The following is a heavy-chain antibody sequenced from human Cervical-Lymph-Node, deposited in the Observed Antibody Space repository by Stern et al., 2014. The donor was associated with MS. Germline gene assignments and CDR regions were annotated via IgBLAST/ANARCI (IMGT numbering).Heavy chain of an antibody. CDR3: ARDGHYATTYFDH. D-gene: IGHD2-8*01. Sequence: VQLVESGPEVKKPGASVKVSCKASGYTFSNFGISWVRQAPGQGLEWMGWIGAFNGNTKYARKLQGRGTMTTDTSTRTAYMELTSLASDDTAVYYCARDGHYATTYFDHWGQGTLVTVSP. V-gene: IGHV1-18*01. J-gene: IGHJ4*02. CDR2: IGAFNGNT. CDR1: GYTFSNFG.